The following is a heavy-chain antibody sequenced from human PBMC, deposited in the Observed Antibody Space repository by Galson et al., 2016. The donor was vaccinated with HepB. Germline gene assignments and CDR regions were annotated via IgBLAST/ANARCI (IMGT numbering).Heavy chain of an antibody. D-gene: IGHD6-19*01. CDR2: ISYDGDNK. J-gene: IGHJ4*02. V-gene: IGHV3-30-3*01. CDR3: ARAGYSSTWWFLPN. Sequence: SLRLSCAASKFTFSNYAMHWVRQAPGRGLEWVALISYDGDNKYYAESVKGRFTISRDNSKNTLYLQMNSLRGDDTAVYYCARAGYSSTWWFLPNWGQGTLVTVSS. CDR1: KFTFSNYA.